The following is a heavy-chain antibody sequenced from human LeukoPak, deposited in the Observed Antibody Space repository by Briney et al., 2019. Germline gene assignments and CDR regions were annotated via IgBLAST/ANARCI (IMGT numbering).Heavy chain of an antibody. V-gene: IGHV3-30*18. CDR3: AKDPTAGWGYGGNRHYFDY. CDR2: ISYDGSNK. D-gene: IGHD4-23*01. J-gene: IGHJ4*02. Sequence: GGSLRLSCAASGFTFRSYGMHWVRQAPGKGLEWVAVISYDGSNKYYADSVKGRFTISRDNSKNTLYLQMNSRRVEDTAVYYCAKDPTAGWGYGGNRHYFDYWGQGALVTVSS. CDR1: GFTFRSYG.